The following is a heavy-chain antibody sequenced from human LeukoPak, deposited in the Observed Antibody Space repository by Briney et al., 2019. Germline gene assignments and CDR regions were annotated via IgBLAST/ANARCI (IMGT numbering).Heavy chain of an antibody. V-gene: IGHV1-46*01. D-gene: IGHD6-13*01. CDR2: INPSGGST. CDR3: ARTYSSSDEFDY. Sequence: ASVKVSCKASGYTFTSYYIHWVRQAPGQGLEWMGIINPSGGSTTYAQKFQGRVAMTRDTSTSRVYMEVSSPRSEDTAVYYCARTYSSSDEFDYWGQGTLDTVSS. J-gene: IGHJ4*02. CDR1: GYTFTSYY.